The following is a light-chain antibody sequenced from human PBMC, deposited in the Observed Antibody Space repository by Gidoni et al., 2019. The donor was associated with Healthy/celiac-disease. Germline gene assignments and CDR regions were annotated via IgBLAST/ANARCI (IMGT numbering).Light chain of an antibody. CDR3: SSYVHNDNCV. CDR2: EVS. CDR1: SSDIGGYAY. Sequence: QSALTQPPSPPGSTGQSVTISCTGTSSDIGGYAYVSWYQQHPGKAPKLIIYEVSKRPSGVPDRFSGSKSGNTASLTVSGLQAEDEADYYCSSYVHNDNCVFGAGTKVTVL. J-gene: IGLJ1*01. V-gene: IGLV2-8*01.